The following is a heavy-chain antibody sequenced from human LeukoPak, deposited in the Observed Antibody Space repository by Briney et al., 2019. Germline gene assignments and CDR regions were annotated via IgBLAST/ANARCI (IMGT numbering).Heavy chain of an antibody. D-gene: IGHD3-3*01. Sequence: GGSLRLSCAASGFTFNDYTMHWVRQAPGKGLEWVSFITWDGMSTYYADSVKGRFTLSRDNSKNSLYLQMNSLRTEDTALYYCRKHRADDEKALDIWGQGTMVTVSS. CDR1: GFTFNDYT. CDR2: ITWDGMST. V-gene: IGHV3-43*01. CDR3: RKHRADDEKALDI. J-gene: IGHJ3*02.